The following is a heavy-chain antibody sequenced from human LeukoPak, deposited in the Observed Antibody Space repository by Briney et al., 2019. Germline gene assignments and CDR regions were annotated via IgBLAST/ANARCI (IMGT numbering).Heavy chain of an antibody. D-gene: IGHD3-10*01. V-gene: IGHV3-11*01. Sequence: PGGSLRLSCAASGFTFSDYYMSWIRQAPGKGLEWVSYISSSGSTIYYADSVKGRFTISRDNAKNSLYLQMNSLRAEDTAVYYCASFDHRLSGSGSYAYWGQGTLVTVSS. CDR2: ISSSGSTI. CDR3: ASFDHRLSGSGSYAY. CDR1: GFTFSDYY. J-gene: IGHJ4*02.